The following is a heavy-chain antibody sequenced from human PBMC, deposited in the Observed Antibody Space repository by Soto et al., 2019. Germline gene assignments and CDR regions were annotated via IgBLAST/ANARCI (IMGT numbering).Heavy chain of an antibody. V-gene: IGHV1-18*01. CDR2: SSGYNGNT. Sequence: QVQLGQSGAEVKKPGASVKVSCKASGYTFTSYGISWVRQAPGQGLEWMGWSSGYNGNTNYAQKFQGRVTMTTDTSTSTAYMELRSLRSDDTAVYYCATAYCGGDCFNQGYYYYGMDVWGQGTTVTVSS. J-gene: IGHJ6*02. D-gene: IGHD2-21*02. CDR1: GYTFTSYG. CDR3: ATAYCGGDCFNQGYYYYGMDV.